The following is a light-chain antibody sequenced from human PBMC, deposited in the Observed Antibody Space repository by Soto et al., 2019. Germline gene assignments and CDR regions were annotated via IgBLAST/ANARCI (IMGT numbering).Light chain of an antibody. CDR2: GAS. J-gene: IGKJ1*01. Sequence: EIVLTQSPGTLSLSPGERATLSCRASQSVSSSYLAWYQQKPGQAPRLFIYGASSRATGIPDRFSGSGSGTDFTLTISRLEPEDFAVYYCQQYSSSPQTFGQGTKVDIK. CDR3: QQYSSSPQT. V-gene: IGKV3-20*01. CDR1: QSVSSSY.